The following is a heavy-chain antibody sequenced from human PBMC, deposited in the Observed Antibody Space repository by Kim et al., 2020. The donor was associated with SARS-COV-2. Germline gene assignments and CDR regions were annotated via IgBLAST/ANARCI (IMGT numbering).Heavy chain of an antibody. CDR1: GFTFSSFG. Sequence: GGSLRLSCAASGFTFSSFGMHWVRQAPGKGLEWVAVIWYDGSNKYYADSVKGRFTISRDNTKNTLHLQMNSLRAEDTAVYYCARDLSAVTSHPFDHWGQG. J-gene: IGHJ4*02. CDR3: ARDLSAVTSHPFDH. CDR2: IWYDGSNK. D-gene: IGHD4-17*01. V-gene: IGHV3-33*01.